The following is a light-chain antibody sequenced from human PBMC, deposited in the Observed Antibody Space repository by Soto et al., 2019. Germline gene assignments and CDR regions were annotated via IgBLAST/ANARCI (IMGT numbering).Light chain of an antibody. CDR1: QSVSSS. Sequence: EIVITQSPATLSVSPGETATLSCRASQSVSSSLAWYQQKPGQAPRLLISDASTRAAGLPARFSGSGSGTEFTLTISSLQSEDFAVYFCQQSNNWPKTFGQGTKVEMK. CDR2: DAS. CDR3: QQSNNWPKT. V-gene: IGKV3-15*01. J-gene: IGKJ1*01.